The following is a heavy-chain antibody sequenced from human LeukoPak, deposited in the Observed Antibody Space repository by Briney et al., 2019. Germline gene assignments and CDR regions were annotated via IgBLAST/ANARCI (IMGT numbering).Heavy chain of an antibody. D-gene: IGHD1-26*01. CDR3: ARDQTTRTSGTYYSWFDP. CDR1: GFSFTNYN. CDR2: ISASSLYI. V-gene: IGHV3-21*01. J-gene: IGHJ5*02. Sequence: EGSLRLSCAASGFSFTNYNMNWVRQSPGKGLEWVSSISASSLYIYYAASVKGRFTISRDNTKNLLYLQMNSLRADDTAVYYCARDQTTRTSGTYYSWFDPWGQGTLVTVSS.